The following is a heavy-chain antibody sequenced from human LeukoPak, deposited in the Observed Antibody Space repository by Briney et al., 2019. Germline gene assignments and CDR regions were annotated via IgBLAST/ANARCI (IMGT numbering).Heavy chain of an antibody. CDR1: GGSFSGYY. CDR2: INHSGST. Sequence: SETLSLTCAVYGGSFSGYYWSWIRQPPGKGLEWIGEINHSGSTNYNPSLKSRVTISVDTSKNQFSLKLSSVTAADTAVYYCARQVTGYSGDAFDIWGQGTMVTVSS. D-gene: IGHD3-9*01. CDR3: ARQVTGYSGDAFDI. J-gene: IGHJ3*02. V-gene: IGHV4-34*01.